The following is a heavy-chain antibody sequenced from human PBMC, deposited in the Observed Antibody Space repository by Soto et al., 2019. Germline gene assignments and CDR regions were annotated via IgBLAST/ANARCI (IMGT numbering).Heavy chain of an antibody. J-gene: IGHJ3*02. CDR2: ISGSGGST. V-gene: IGHV3-23*01. CDR1: GFTFSSYA. Sequence: PGGSLRLSCAASGFTFSSYAMSWVRQAPGKGLEWVSAISGSGGSTYYADSVKGRFTISRDNSKNTLYLQMNSLRAEDTAVHYCAKGGYSYVYAFDIWGQGTMVTVSS. CDR3: AKGGYSYVYAFDI. D-gene: IGHD5-18*01.